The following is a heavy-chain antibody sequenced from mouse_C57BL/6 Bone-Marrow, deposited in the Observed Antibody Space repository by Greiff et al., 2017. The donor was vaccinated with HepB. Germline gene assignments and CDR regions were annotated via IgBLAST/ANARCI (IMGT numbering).Heavy chain of an antibody. Sequence: VQVVESGAELVKPGASVKLSCKASGYTFTSYWMQWVKQRPGQGLEWIGEIDPSDSYTNYNQKFKGKATLTVDTSSSTAYMQRSSLTSEDSAVYYCARRRIYYSNYVAMDYWGQGTSVTVSS. J-gene: IGHJ4*01. D-gene: IGHD2-5*01. CDR1: GYTFTSYW. CDR2: IDPSDSYT. CDR3: ARRRIYYSNYVAMDY. V-gene: IGHV1-50*01.